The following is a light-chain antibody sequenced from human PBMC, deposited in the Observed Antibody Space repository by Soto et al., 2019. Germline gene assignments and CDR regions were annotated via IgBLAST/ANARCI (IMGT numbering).Light chain of an antibody. V-gene: IGLV1-51*01. CDR3: GTWDSSLSAGV. CDR2: DNN. J-gene: IGLJ2*01. Sequence: QSVLTQPPSVSAAPGQKVTISCSGSTSNIGNKYVSWYQQVPGTAPKLLIYDNNKRPSGIPDRFSGSKSGTSATLGITGLQTGDEADYYCGTWDSSLSAGVFGGGTKRTVL. CDR1: TSNIGNKY.